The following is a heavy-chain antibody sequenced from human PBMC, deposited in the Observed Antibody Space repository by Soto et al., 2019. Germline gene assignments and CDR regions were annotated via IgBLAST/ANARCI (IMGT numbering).Heavy chain of an antibody. CDR1: GFTFSSHA. CDR2: VDGSGGDT. V-gene: IGHV3-23*01. D-gene: IGHD2-8*01. Sequence: TGGPLRLSCAASGFTFSSHAMVWLRQDPGTGPEWVAFVDGSGGDTSYADSVKGRFTISRDNSDNSLYLHMNSLRAEDTGRYFCAKEIFAAAYAATSAFDLWVQGTLVTVSS. J-gene: IGHJ4*02. CDR3: AKEIFAAAYAATSAFDL.